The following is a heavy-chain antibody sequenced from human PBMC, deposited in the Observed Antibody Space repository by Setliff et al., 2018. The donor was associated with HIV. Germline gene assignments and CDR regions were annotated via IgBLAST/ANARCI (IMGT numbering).Heavy chain of an antibody. V-gene: IGHV5-51*01. D-gene: IGHD3-10*01. J-gene: IGHJ3*02. CDR3: ARHTIDISLLVVQDPGPFDI. Sequence: GESLKISCTGSGYGFSNHWNGWVRQMPGRGLEWMGIIYTQDPGTRYSPSFEGHVTISADRSRNTAYLQWTALKASDTAMYYCARHTIDISLLVVQDPGPFDIWGRGTMVTVSS. CDR2: IYTQDPGT. CDR1: GYGFSNHW.